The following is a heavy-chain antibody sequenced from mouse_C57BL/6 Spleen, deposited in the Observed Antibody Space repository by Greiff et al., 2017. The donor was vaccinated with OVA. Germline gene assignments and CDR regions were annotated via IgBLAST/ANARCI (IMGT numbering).Heavy chain of an antibody. D-gene: IGHD3-1*01. CDR2: IYHYNGVS. J-gene: IGHJ3*01. CDR1: GYSFTGYY. Sequence: VQLKQSGPELVKPGASVKISCKASGYSFTGYYMHWVKQSHGNILDWIGYIYHYNGVSSYNQKFKGKATLTVDKSSSTAYMELRSLTSEDSAVYYCARSGGYANRAWFAYWGQGTLVTVSA. V-gene: IGHV1-31*01. CDR3: ARSGGYANRAWFAY.